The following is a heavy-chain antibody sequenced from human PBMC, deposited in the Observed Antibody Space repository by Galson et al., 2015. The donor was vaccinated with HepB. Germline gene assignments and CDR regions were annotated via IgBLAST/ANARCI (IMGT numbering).Heavy chain of an antibody. CDR1: GLTFSSYG. CDR2: ISYDGSNK. J-gene: IGHJ6*02. Sequence: SLRLSCAASGLTFSSYGMHWVRQAPGKGLEWVAVISYDGSNKYYADSVKGRFTISRDNSKNTLYLQMDSLRAEDTAVYYCAKDSNYGMDVWGQGTTVTVSS. V-gene: IGHV3-30*18. CDR3: AKDSNYGMDV.